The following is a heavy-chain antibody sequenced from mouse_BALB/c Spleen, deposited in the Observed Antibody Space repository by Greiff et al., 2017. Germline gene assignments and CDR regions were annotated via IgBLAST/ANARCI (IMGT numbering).Heavy chain of an antibody. V-gene: IGHV1S137*01. J-gene: IGHJ1*01. CDR2: ISTYYGDA. CDR1: GYTFTDYA. Sequence: QVQLKQSGAELVRPGVSVKISCKGSGYTFTDYAMHWVKQSHAKSLEWIGVISTYYGDASYNQKFKGKATMTVDKSSSTAYMELARLTSEDSAIYYCARGGLRGYFDVWGAGTSVTVSS. CDR3: ARGGLRGYFDV. D-gene: IGHD2-2*01.